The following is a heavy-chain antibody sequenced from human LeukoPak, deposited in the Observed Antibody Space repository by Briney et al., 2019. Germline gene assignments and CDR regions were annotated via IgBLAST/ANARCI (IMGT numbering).Heavy chain of an antibody. Sequence: SETLSLTCTVSGGSISSYYWSWIRQPPGKGLEWIGEINHSGSTNYNPSLKSRVTISVDTSKNQFSLKLSSVTAADTAVYYCARPNGSGSPVDYWGQGTLVTVSS. D-gene: IGHD3-10*01. V-gene: IGHV4-34*01. CDR1: GGSISSYY. CDR2: INHSGST. CDR3: ARPNGSGSPVDY. J-gene: IGHJ4*02.